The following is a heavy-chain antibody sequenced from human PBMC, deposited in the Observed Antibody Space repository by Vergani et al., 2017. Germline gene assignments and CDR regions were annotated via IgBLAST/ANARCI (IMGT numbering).Heavy chain of an antibody. CDR2: ISSSSSYI. CDR3: ARGLVVVPAARAGSETYFDY. V-gene: IGHV3-21*04. CDR1: GFTFSSYS. J-gene: IGHJ4*02. Sequence: EVQLVESGGGLVKPGGSLRLSCAASGFTFSSYSMNWVRQAPGKGLEWVSSISSSSSYIYYADSVKGRFTISRDNAKNSLYLQMNSLRAEDTVVYYCARGLVVVPAARAGSETYFDYWGQGTLVTVSS. D-gene: IGHD2-2*01.